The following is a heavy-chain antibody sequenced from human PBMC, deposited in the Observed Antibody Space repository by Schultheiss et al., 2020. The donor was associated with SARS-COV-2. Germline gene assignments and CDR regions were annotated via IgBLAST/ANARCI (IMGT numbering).Heavy chain of an antibody. V-gene: IGHV3-48*03. J-gene: IGHJ4*02. Sequence: GGSLRLSCAASGFTFSTYEMNWVRQAPGKGLEWISYISGSGNTIYYSDSVKGRFTISRDNAQSSLYLQMNSLRAEDTALYYCARDVYNWNYGPDYWGQGTLVTVSS. D-gene: IGHD1-7*01. CDR3: ARDVYNWNYGPDY. CDR1: GFTFSTYE. CDR2: ISGSGNTI.